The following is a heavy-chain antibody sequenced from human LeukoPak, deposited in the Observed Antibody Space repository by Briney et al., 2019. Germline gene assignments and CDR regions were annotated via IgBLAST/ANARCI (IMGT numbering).Heavy chain of an antibody. CDR2: ISGSGSGT. Sequence: GGSLRLSCAASGFMFSSYAMSWVRQAPGQGLEWVSAISGSGSGTYYADSVKGRFTISRDNSNNMLYLQMNSLRVEDTAVYYRTKDFQSSPGNWFDPWGQGTLVTVSS. V-gene: IGHV3-23*01. J-gene: IGHJ5*02. CDR1: GFMFSSYA. CDR3: TKDFQSSPGNWFDP.